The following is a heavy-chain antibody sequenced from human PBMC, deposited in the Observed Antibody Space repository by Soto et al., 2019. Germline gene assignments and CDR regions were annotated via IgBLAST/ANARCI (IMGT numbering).Heavy chain of an antibody. CDR3: ASQGASATHYYYMDV. Sequence: PSESLSLTCTVSGGSISSYDWSWIRQPPGKGLEWIGYIYYSGSTNYNPSLKSRVTISVDTSKNQFSLKLSSVTAADTAVYYCASQGASATHYYYMDVWGKGTTVTVSS. V-gene: IGHV4-59*01. J-gene: IGHJ6*03. CDR2: IYYSGST. CDR1: GGSISSYD. D-gene: IGHD1-26*01.